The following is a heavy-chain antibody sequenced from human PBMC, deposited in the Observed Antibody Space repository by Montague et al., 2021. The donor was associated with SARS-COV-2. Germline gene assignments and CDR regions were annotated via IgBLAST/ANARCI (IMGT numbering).Heavy chain of an antibody. CDR2: ISSTGGST. V-gene: IGHV3-23*01. CDR3: AKGFTYYFASGGYPNYFDP. J-gene: IGHJ5*02. D-gene: IGHD3-10*01. Sequence: YLRLSCAASGFTSSSYAMILFRQAPGKGLEWVSTISSTGGSTYYADSVKGRFIISRDNSRNTVYMQMNNLRAEDTAVYYCAKGFTYYFASGGYPNYFDPWGQGTLVSVSS. CDR1: GFTSSSYA.